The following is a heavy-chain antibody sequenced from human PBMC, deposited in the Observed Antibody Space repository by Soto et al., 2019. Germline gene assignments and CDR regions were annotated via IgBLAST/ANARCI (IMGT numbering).Heavy chain of an antibody. D-gene: IGHD3-10*01. CDR1: GGSISSGDYY. CDR2: IYYSGST. Sequence: SETLSLTCTVSGGSISSGDYYWSWIRQPPGKGLEWIGYIYYSGSTYYNPSLKSRVTISVDTSKNQFSLKLSSVTAADTAVYYCARFFGPRAYYFDYWGQGTLVTVSS. J-gene: IGHJ4*02. V-gene: IGHV4-30-4*01. CDR3: ARFFGPRAYYFDY.